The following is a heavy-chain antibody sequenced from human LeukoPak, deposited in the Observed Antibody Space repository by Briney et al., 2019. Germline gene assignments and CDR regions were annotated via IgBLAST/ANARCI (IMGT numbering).Heavy chain of an antibody. V-gene: IGHV1-18*01. Sequence: ASVKVSCKASGYTFTSYGICWVRQAPGQGLEWMGWISTYNGNTKYSQKFQGRVTMTTDTSTRTAYMELRSLRSDDTAVYYCARDKTQIWFGEGLWYFDYWGQGTLVTVSS. CDR3: ARDKTQIWFGEGLWYFDY. D-gene: IGHD3-10*01. CDR2: ISTYNGNT. J-gene: IGHJ4*02. CDR1: GYTFTSYG.